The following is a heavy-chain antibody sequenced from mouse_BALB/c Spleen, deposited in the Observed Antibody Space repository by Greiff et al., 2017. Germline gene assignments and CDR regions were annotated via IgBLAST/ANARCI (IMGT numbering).Heavy chain of an antibody. J-gene: IGHJ2*01. D-gene: IGHD2-1*01. CDR2: ISSGSSTI. CDR1: GFTFSSFG. V-gene: IGHV5-17*02. Sequence: EVKLMESGGGLVQPGGSRKLSCAASGFTFSSFGMHWVRQAPEKGLEWVAYISSGSSTIYYADTVKGRFTISRDNPKNTLFLQMTSLRSEDTAMYYCARWGNYVNYFDYWGQGTTLTVSS. CDR3: ARWGNYVNYFDY.